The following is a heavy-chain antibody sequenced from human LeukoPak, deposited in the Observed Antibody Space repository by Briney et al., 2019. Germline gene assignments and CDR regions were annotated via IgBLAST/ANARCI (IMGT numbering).Heavy chain of an antibody. CDR1: GFTFSSYE. Sequence: GGSLRLSCAASGFTFSSYEMNWVRQAPGKGLEWVSYITSSGSTIYYADSVKGRFTISRDNAKNSLYLQMNSLRAEDTAVYYCARVPEGVRGYSYGYGFDYWGQGTLVTVSS. CDR2: ITSSGSTI. V-gene: IGHV3-48*03. CDR3: ARVPEGVRGYSYGYGFDY. D-gene: IGHD5-18*01. J-gene: IGHJ4*02.